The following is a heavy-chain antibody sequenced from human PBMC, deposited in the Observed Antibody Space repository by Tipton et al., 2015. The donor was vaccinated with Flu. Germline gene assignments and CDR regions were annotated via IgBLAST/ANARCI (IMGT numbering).Heavy chain of an antibody. CDR1: GGSISTYY. CDR2: IYYSGST. D-gene: IGHD3-10*01. J-gene: IGHJ4*02. V-gene: IGHV4-59*01. CDR3: ARDWSGTTTSYFDY. Sequence: TLSLTCTVSGGSISTYYWNWIRQPPGKGLEWIGYIYYSGSTNYNPSLKSRVTISVDTSKNQFSLKLSSVTAADTAVYYCARDWSGTTTSYFDYWGQGTLVTDSS.